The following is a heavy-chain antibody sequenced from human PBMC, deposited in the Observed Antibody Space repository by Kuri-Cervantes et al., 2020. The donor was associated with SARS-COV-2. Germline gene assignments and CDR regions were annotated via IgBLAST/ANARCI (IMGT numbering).Heavy chain of an antibody. CDR1: GGSISSGSYY. J-gene: IGHJ3*02. D-gene: IGHD3-22*01. CDR2: INHSGST. V-gene: IGHV4-39*07. Sequence: SETLSLTCSVSGGSISSGSYYCTWIRQPPGKGLEWIGEINHSGSTNYNPSLKSRVTISVDTSKNQFSLKLSSVTAADTAVYYCARDLMTHDYYDRLDAFDIWGQGTMVTVSS. CDR3: ARDLMTHDYYDRLDAFDI.